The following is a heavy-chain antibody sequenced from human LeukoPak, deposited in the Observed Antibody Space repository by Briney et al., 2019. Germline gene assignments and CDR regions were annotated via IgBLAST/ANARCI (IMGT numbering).Heavy chain of an antibody. CDR1: GFTFSSYS. J-gene: IGHJ6*03. D-gene: IGHD2-21*01. CDR3: AVGVTGYYYYMDV. V-gene: IGHV3-21*01. CDR2: ISSSSSYI. Sequence: PGGSLRLSCTASGFTFSSYSMNCVRQAPGKGLEWVSSISSSSSYIYYADSVKGRFTISRDNAKNSLYLQMNSLRAEDTAVYYCAVGVTGYYYYMDVWGKGTTVTVSS.